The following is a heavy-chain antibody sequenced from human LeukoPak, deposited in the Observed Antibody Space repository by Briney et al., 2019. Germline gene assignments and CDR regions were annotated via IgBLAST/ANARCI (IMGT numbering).Heavy chain of an antibody. Sequence: ASVTLSYTASVYTLTIYYIHWVRQAPGQGGEWMGIINPSGGTTSCAQNFQGRLPMTWDTSTSTVYMEVSSLTSDDSAVYYCARAPRDKYFDYWGQGTLVTVSS. J-gene: IGHJ4*02. CDR2: INPSGGTT. CDR1: VYTLTIYY. D-gene: IGHD3-10*01. V-gene: IGHV1-46*01. CDR3: ARAPRDKYFDY.